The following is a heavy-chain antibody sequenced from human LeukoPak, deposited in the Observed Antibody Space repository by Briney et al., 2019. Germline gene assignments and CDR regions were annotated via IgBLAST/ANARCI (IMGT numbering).Heavy chain of an antibody. J-gene: IGHJ4*02. CDR2: IYYSGST. Sequence: PSQTLSLTCTVSGGSISSGGYYWSWIRQHPGKGLEWIGYIYYSGSTYYNPSLKSRVTISVDTSKNQFSLKLSSVTAADSAVYYCARLDSIHLITYWGQGTLVTVSS. CDR3: ARLDSIHLITY. CDR1: GGSISSGGYY. V-gene: IGHV4-31*03. D-gene: IGHD3-16*01.